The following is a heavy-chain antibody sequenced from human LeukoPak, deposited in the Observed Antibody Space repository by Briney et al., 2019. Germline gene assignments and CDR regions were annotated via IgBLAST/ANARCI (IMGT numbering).Heavy chain of an antibody. J-gene: IGHJ3*02. CDR1: GYTFSSYD. Sequence: ASVKVSCKTSGYTFSSYDINWVRQATGQGLEWMGWINPNSGGTNYAQKFQGRVTMTRDTSISTAYMELSRLRSDDTAVYYCARLRSYYYDSSGKGKDAFDIWGQGTMVTVSS. CDR3: ARLRSYYYDSSGKGKDAFDI. CDR2: INPNSGGT. V-gene: IGHV1-2*02. D-gene: IGHD3-22*01.